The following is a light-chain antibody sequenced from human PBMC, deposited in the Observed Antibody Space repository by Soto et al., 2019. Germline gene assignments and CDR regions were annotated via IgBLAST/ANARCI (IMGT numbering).Light chain of an antibody. CDR2: DAS. CDR1: QSVSSY. V-gene: IGKV3-11*01. Sequence: DIVWTQSPATLSLSPGERATLSCRASQSVSSYLAWYQQKPGQAPRLLIYDASNRATGIPARFSGSGSGTDFTLTISSLEPEDFAVYYCQQRSNWSYTFGQGTKLEIK. CDR3: QQRSNWSYT. J-gene: IGKJ2*01.